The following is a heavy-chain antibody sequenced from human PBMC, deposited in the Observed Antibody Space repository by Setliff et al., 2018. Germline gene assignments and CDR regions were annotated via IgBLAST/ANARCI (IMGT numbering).Heavy chain of an antibody. Sequence: SETLSLTCTVSGGSIDSGDYYWNWIRQPPGKGLEWIGYIYFSGSTYYNPSLKSRVTLSLDTSKNQFSLKLDSVTAADTALYFCAREVAGTYHYFDPWGQGTLVTSPQ. CDR1: GGSIDSGDYY. CDR3: AREVAGTYHYFDP. D-gene: IGHD6-19*01. V-gene: IGHV4-30-4*08. CDR2: IYFSGST. J-gene: IGHJ5*02.